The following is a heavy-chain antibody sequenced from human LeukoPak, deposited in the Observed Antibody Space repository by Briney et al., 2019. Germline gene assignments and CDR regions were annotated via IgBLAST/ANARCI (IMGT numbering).Heavy chain of an antibody. CDR1: GFTFSSYA. Sequence: GGSLRLSCAASGFTFSSYAMTWVRQAPGKGLEWVSAISGGGGNTYYADSVKGRFTISRDNSKNVLYLHMNSLRAEDTAIYYCAKASAQLGYCSGGSCYSGIDPWGQGTLVTVSS. CDR2: ISGGGGNT. V-gene: IGHV3-23*01. J-gene: IGHJ5*02. D-gene: IGHD2-15*01. CDR3: AKASAQLGYCSGGSCYSGIDP.